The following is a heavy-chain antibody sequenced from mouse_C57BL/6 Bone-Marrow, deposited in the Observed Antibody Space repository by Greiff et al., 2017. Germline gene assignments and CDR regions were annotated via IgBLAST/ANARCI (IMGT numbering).Heavy chain of an antibody. V-gene: IGHV1-82*01. CDR2: IYPGDGDT. J-gene: IGHJ3*01. CDR1: GYAFSSSW. D-gene: IGHD1-1*01. Sequence: QVQLQQSGPELVKPGASVKISCKASGYAFSSSWMNWVKQRPGKGLEWIGRIYPGDGDTNSNGKFKGKATLTADKSSSTACMQLSSQTSEDSAVYCCSCFGRPFAYWGQGTLVTVSA. CDR3: SCFGRPFAY.